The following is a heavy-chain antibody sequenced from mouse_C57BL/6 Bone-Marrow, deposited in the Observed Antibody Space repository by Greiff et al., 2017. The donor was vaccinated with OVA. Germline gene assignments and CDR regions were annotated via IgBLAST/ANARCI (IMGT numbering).Heavy chain of an antibody. V-gene: IGHV1-50*01. CDR2: IDPSDSYT. CDR3: AYFLYYYASSFYYFDY. D-gene: IGHD1-1*01. Sequence: VQLQQSGAELVKPGASVKLSCKASGYTFTSYWMQWVKQRPGQGLEWIGEIDPSDSYTNYNQKFKGKATLTVDTSSSTAYMQLSSLTSEDSAVYYCAYFLYYYASSFYYFDYWGQGTTLTVSS. CDR1: GYTFTSYW. J-gene: IGHJ2*01.